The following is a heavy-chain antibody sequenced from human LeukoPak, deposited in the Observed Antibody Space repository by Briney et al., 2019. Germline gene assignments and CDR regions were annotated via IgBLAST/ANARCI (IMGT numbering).Heavy chain of an antibody. CDR2: ISTTSSLI. V-gene: IGHV3-48*01. CDR1: GFSFSRCD. J-gene: IGHJ4*02. Sequence: SGGSLRLSCEASGFSFSRCDMNWVRQAPGKGLEWVSYISTTSSLIYYADSVTGRFTISRDNAKNSLYLQMNSLRADDTAVYYCARHSTFAQDDYWGQGTLVTVSS. CDR3: ARHSTFAQDDY. D-gene: IGHD2/OR15-2a*01.